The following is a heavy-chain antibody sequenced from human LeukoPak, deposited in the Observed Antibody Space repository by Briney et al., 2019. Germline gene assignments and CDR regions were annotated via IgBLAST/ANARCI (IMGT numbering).Heavy chain of an antibody. Sequence: ISNDGGYNNYADSVRGRFTISRDNSKNTLYLQMNSLRAEDTAVYYCARFGYVAAVDLRGQGTLVTVSS. CDR3: ARFGYVAAVDL. J-gene: IGHJ4*02. V-gene: IGHV3-30*07. CDR2: ISNDGGYN. D-gene: IGHD2-15*01.